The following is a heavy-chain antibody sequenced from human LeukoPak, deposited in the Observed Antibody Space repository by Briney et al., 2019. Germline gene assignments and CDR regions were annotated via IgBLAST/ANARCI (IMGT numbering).Heavy chain of an antibody. V-gene: IGHV3-30*18. Sequence: GGSLRLSCVASGFTFSGFGMHWVHQAPGKGLEWVAVISFDASNKYYADSVKDRFTISRDNSKNTLFLQMNSLRTEDTAMYYCAKDYLFTDFAVPGPFDYWGQGTLVTVSS. CDR1: GFTFSGFG. D-gene: IGHD6-19*01. CDR2: ISFDASNK. CDR3: AKDYLFTDFAVPGPFDY. J-gene: IGHJ4*02.